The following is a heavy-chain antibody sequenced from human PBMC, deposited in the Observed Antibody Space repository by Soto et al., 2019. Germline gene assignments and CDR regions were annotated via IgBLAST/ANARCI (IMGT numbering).Heavy chain of an antibody. J-gene: IGHJ6*02. CDR1: GDMFRNSA. Sequence: QVQLVQSGAEVKRPGSSVKVSCKASGDMFRNSAFTWVRQAPGQGLAWMGVIIPLFRKTNVAENFQGRVTFTADESTSSLYMEEASLTSEDTAVYYCARARLANGDPNIYFFYGLDVWGQGTTITVSS. CDR3: ARARLANGDPNIYFFYGLDV. V-gene: IGHV1-69*01. D-gene: IGHD3-10*01. CDR2: IIPLFRKT.